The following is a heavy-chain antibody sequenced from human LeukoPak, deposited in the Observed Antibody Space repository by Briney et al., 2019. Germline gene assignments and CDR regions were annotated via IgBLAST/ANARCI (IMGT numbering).Heavy chain of an antibody. J-gene: IGHJ4*02. CDR3: THSGLGLGVFDY. CDR1: GFSLSTSGVG. Sequence: SGPTLVNPTQTLTLTCSFSGFSLSTSGVGVGWIRQPPGKALEWLALIYWDDDKRYSPSLKSRLTITKDTSKNQVVLTMTNMDPVDTATYFRTHSGLGLGVFDYWGQGTLVTVSS. V-gene: IGHV2-5*02. CDR2: IYWDDDK. D-gene: IGHD3/OR15-3a*01.